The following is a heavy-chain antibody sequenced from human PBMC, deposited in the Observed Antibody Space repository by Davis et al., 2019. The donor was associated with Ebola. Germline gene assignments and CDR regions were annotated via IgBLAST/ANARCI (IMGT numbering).Heavy chain of an antibody. CDR2: IGGSVSRT. D-gene: IGHD5-18*01. Sequence: PGGSLRLSCAASGFTFSNFAMHWVRQAPGKGLEWVSTIGGSVSRTDYADSVKGRFTISRDNSKNTLYLQMSSLRGEDTAVYYCAKDNWIQRYFDYWGQGTLVTVSS. CDR3: AKDNWIQRYFDY. J-gene: IGHJ4*02. CDR1: GFTFSNFA. V-gene: IGHV3-23*01.